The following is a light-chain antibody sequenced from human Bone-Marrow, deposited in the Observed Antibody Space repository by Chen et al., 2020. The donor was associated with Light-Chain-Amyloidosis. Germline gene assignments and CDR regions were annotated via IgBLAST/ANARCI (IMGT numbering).Light chain of an antibody. CDR2: ATS. V-gene: IGKV1-39*01. Sequence: DIHMTQSPSSLASSVGDRVTITCRASQSISSYLNWYKLKSGSAPKPLIYATSSLQSGVPPRFSGSGAGTDFTLTISSLQPEDFATYYCQESYSSPLTFGGGTKVEI. J-gene: IGKJ4*01. CDR3: QESYSSPLT. CDR1: QSISSY.